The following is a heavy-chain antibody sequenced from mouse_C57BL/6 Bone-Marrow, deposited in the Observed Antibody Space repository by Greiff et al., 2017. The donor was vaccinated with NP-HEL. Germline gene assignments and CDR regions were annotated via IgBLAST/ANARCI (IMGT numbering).Heavy chain of an antibody. CDR1: GFTFSSYA. D-gene: IGHD2-2*01. Sequence: EVKVVESGGGLVKPGGSLKLSCAASGFTFSSYAMSWVRQTPEKRLEWVATISDGGSYTYYPDNVKGRFTISRDNAKNNLYLQMSHLKSEDTAMYYCAREGGLNPDYWGQGTTLTVSS. J-gene: IGHJ2*01. V-gene: IGHV5-4*01. CDR2: ISDGGSYT. CDR3: AREGGLNPDY.